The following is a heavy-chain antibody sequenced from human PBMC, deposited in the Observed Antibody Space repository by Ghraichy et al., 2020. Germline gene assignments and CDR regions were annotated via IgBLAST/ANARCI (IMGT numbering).Heavy chain of an antibody. Sequence: GSLRLSCAASGFTFSNYPMTWVRQSPGKGLEWVSTITGSGDRTFYTDSVKGRFTISRDNSNTTLFVQMNSLRAEDTAVYYCAKTNPYGTTWYGRSDYWGQGTLGTVSS. CDR2: ITGSGDRT. CDR3: AKTNPYGTTWYGRSDY. V-gene: IGHV3-23*01. CDR1: GFTFSNYP. J-gene: IGHJ4*02. D-gene: IGHD6-13*01.